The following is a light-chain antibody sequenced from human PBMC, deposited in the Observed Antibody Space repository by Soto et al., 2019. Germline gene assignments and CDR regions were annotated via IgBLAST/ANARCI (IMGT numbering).Light chain of an antibody. CDR3: PEYVLIT. CDR1: QSVSSSY. V-gene: IGKV3-20*01. Sequence: EIRVTQSPGTLSLSKRVRATLYCRASQSVSSSYLAWYQQKPGQAPRLLIYGASSRATGIPDRFSGSGSGTDFTLSISRLEPEDCAVYYCPEYVLITCCQGTRL. J-gene: IGKJ5*01. CDR2: GAS.